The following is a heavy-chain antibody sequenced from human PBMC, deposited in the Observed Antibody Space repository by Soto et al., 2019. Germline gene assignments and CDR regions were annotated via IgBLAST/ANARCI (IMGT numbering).Heavy chain of an antibody. D-gene: IGHD6-6*01. CDR2: MNPNSGNT. CDR3: ARGVERSYSSSSGAFDI. V-gene: IGHV1-8*02. J-gene: IGHJ3*02. Sequence: ASVKVSCKASGYTFTSYDINWVRQATGQGLEWMGWMNPNSGNTGYAQKFQGRVTMTRNTSISTAYMELSSLRSEDTAVYYGARGVERSYSSSSGAFDIWGQGTMVTVSS. CDR1: GYTFTSYD.